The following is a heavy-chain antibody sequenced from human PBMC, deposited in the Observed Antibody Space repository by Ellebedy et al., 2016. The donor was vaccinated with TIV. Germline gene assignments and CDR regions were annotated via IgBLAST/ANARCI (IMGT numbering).Heavy chain of an antibody. Sequence: SQTLSPTCAVSGGSITNHYWTWVRQAPGKGLEWLGYIYNSGGTNYSPSLKSRVTISADTSKNQFSLTLRSVTAADTAVYFCAREDVQLITVDQFYYYMDVWGKGTTVTVSS. V-gene: IGHV4-59*11. D-gene: IGHD4-11*01. CDR1: GGSITNHY. CDR2: IYNSGGT. J-gene: IGHJ6*03. CDR3: AREDVQLITVDQFYYYMDV.